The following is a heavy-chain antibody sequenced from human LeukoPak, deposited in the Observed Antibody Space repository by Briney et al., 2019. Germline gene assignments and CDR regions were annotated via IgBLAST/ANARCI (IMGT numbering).Heavy chain of an antibody. Sequence: GGSLRLSCAASGFTFSGYTMTWVRQSPGKGLEWVSSISNRSNYICYADSVKGRFTISRDNAKNSQYLQMNSLRDEDTAVYYCARSHCSSTSCHKGHAFDIWGQGTMVTVSS. CDR3: ARSHCSSTSCHKGHAFDI. CDR1: GFTFSGYT. D-gene: IGHD2-2*02. J-gene: IGHJ3*02. V-gene: IGHV3-21*04. CDR2: ISNRSNYI.